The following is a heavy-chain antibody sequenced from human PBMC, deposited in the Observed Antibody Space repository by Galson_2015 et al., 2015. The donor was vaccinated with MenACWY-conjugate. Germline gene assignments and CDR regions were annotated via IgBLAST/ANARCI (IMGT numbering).Heavy chain of an antibody. J-gene: IGHJ4*02. CDR1: GYTFTFHD. Sequence: SVKVSCQASGYTFTFHDMSWVRQATGQGLACLGWMNPNSGNTGYAQKFQGRVTMTRNTSITTAYMELSSLNSEDTAVYFCARLTGGRFDLWGQGTLVTVSS. D-gene: IGHD7-27*01. CDR2: MNPNSGNT. V-gene: IGHV1-8*01. CDR3: ARLTGGRFDL.